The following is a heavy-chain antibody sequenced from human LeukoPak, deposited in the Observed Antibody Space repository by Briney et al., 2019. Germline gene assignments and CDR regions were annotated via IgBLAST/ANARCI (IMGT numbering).Heavy chain of an antibody. CDR3: ATPSSSSWLLDY. CDR2: INAGNGNT. Sequence: ASVKVSFKASGYTFTSYAMHWVRQAPGQRLEWMGWINAGNGNTKYSQKFQGRVTITRDTSASTAYMELSSLRSEDTAIYYCATPSSSSWLLDYWGQGTLVTVSS. CDR1: GYTFTSYA. D-gene: IGHD6-13*01. V-gene: IGHV1-3*01. J-gene: IGHJ4*02.